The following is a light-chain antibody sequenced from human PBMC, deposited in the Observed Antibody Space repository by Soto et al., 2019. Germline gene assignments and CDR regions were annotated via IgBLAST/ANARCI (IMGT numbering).Light chain of an antibody. CDR1: SSDVGGYNY. V-gene: IGLV2-14*01. J-gene: IGLJ2*01. CDR2: EVG. Sequence: QSALTQPASVSGSPGQSITISCTGTSSDVGGYNYVSWYQQHPGKAPKLMIYEVGNRPSGVSSRFSGSKSANTASLTISGLQAEDEADYYCSSYTGSSTVVFGGGTKLTVL. CDR3: SSYTGSSTVV.